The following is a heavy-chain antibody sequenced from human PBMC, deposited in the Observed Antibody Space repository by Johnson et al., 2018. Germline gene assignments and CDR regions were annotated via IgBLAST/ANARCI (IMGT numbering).Heavy chain of an antibody. V-gene: IGHV4-61*02. D-gene: IGHD5-24*01. J-gene: IGHJ3*02. CDR1: Y. Sequence: YWIGWVRQMPGKGLEWIGRIYNSGITNYNPSLKSRVTISVETSKNHFSLNLSSVTAADTAVYYCARDGYNYDAFDIWGQGTMVTVSS. CDR2: IYNSGIT. CDR3: ARDGYNYDAFDI.